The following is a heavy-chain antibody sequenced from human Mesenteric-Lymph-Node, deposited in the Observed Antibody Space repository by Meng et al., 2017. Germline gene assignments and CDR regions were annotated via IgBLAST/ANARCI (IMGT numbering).Heavy chain of an antibody. D-gene: IGHD1-1*01. CDR3: TNDRLNH. V-gene: IGHV3-74*01. Sequence: EPGEVGGGLWQPGGSLRLACAASGFTFSSYSMAWVRQAPGKGLEWVSRIDPHGSDPRYADSVKGRFTISRDNAKNTVYLQMNSLRAEDSALYYCTNDRLNHWGQGALVTVSS. J-gene: IGHJ1*01. CDR1: GFTFSSYS. CDR2: IDPHGSDP.